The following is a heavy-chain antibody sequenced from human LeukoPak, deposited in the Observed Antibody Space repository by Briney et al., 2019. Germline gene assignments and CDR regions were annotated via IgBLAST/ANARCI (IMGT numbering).Heavy chain of an antibody. Sequence: ASVKVSCKASGYTFTSYGISWVRQAPGQGLEWMGWISAYNGNTNYAQKLQGRVTMTTDTSTSTAYMELRSLRSDDTAVYYCARGPYDYVWGSYRSPAYNWFDPWGQGTLVTVSS. CDR3: ARGPYDYVWGSYRSPAYNWFDP. CDR2: ISAYNGNT. J-gene: IGHJ5*02. V-gene: IGHV1-18*01. CDR1: GYTFTSYG. D-gene: IGHD3-16*02.